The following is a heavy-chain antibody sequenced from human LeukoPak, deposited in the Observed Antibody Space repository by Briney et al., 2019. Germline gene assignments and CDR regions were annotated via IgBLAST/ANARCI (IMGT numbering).Heavy chain of an antibody. CDR2: INADDGNT. CDR1: GYTFTTYA. V-gene: IGHV1-3*01. J-gene: IGHJ5*02. CDR3: ARGIVVQPSANWFDP. Sequence: VASVKVSCKTSGYTFTTYAIHWVRQAPGQRLEWMGLINADDGNTRYSQRFRGRVTITRDTSANTAYMELSSLRFEDTAVYYCARGIVVQPSANWFDPWGQGTPVTVSS. D-gene: IGHD2-2*01.